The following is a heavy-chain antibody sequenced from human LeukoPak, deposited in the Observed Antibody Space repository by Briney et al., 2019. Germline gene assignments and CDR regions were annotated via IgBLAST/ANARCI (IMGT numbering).Heavy chain of an antibody. CDR1: GFTFSSYD. V-gene: IGHV3-48*03. CDR3: ARDREFGSGWYFDN. CDR2: ISSSGSGSTK. Sequence: PGGPLRLSCAASGFTFSSYDMNWVRQAPGKGLEWVSYISSSGSGSTKFYADSVKGRFTISRDNAENSLYLQMSSLRVEDTAVYYCARDREFGSGWYFDNWGQGTLVTVSS. D-gene: IGHD6-19*01. J-gene: IGHJ4*02.